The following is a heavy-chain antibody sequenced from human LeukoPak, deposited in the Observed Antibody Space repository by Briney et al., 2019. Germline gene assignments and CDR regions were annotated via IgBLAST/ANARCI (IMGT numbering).Heavy chain of an antibody. CDR3: AKDLGEWELILALFDY. J-gene: IGHJ4*02. V-gene: IGHV3-23*01. D-gene: IGHD1-26*01. CDR1: GFTFSSYA. Sequence: PGGSLRLSCAASGFTFSSYAMSWVRQAPGKGLEWVSAISGSGGSTYYADSVKGRFTISRDNSKNTLSLQMNSLRAEDTAVYYCAKDLGEWELILALFDYWGQGTLVPVSS. CDR2: ISGSGGST.